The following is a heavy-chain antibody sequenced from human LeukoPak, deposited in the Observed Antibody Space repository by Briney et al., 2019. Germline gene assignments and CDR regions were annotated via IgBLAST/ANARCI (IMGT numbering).Heavy chain of an antibody. CDR3: ARSSDYYDSSGYYP. CDR1: GYTFTSYA. J-gene: IGHJ5*02. V-gene: IGHV1-3*03. Sequence: ASVKVSCKASGYTFTSYAMHWVRQAPGQRLDWMGWINAGNGNTKYSQEFQGRVTITRDTSASTAYMELSSLRSEDMAVYYFARSSDYYDSSGYYPWGQGTLVTVSS. D-gene: IGHD3-22*01. CDR2: INAGNGNT.